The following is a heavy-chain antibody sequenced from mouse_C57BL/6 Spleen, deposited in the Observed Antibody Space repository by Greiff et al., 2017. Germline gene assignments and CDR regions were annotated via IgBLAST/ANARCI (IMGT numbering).Heavy chain of an antibody. CDR3: ARGYSNYDAMDY. CDR2: IDPSDSYT. Sequence: QVQLKQPGAELVMPGASVKLSCKASGYTFTSYWMHWVKQRPGQGLEWIGEIDPSDSYTNYNQKFKGKSTLTVDKSSSTAYMQLSSLTSEDSAVYYCARGYSNYDAMDYWGQGTSVTVSS. D-gene: IGHD2-5*01. V-gene: IGHV1-69*01. CDR1: GYTFTSYW. J-gene: IGHJ4*01.